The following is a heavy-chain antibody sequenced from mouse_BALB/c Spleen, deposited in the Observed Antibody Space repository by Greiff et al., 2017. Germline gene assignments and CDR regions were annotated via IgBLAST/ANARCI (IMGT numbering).Heavy chain of an antibody. CDR2: IRNKAYGYTP. J-gene: IGHJ2*01. CDR1: GFTCTDYY. V-gene: IGHV7-3*02. CDR3: ARVLPYYFGY. Sequence: EELFVVSRGGLAQPGVFLRLTSVTSGFTCTDYYMSWVRQPPGNALVWLGFIRNKAYGYTPEYSASVKGRFTISRDNSQSILYLQMHTLRAEDSATYYCARVLPYYFGYWGQGATLAVT.